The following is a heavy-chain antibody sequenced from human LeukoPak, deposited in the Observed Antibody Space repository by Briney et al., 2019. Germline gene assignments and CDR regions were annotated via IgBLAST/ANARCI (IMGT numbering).Heavy chain of an antibody. Sequence: SETLSLTCAVYGGSLSGYYWSWIRQPPGKGLEWIGEINHSGSTNYNPSLKSRVTISVGTSKNQFSLKLSSVTAADTAVYYCARWLVWRGYSSSWLPGFDYWGQGTLVTVSS. CDR2: INHSGST. J-gene: IGHJ4*02. V-gene: IGHV4-34*01. CDR3: ARWLVWRGYSSSWLPGFDY. D-gene: IGHD6-13*01. CDR1: GGSLSGYY.